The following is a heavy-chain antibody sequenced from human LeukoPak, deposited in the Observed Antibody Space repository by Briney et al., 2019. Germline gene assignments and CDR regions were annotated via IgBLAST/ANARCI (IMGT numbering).Heavy chain of an antibody. J-gene: IGHJ4*02. CDR3: LRDLNWSLDQ. V-gene: IGHV3-74*01. D-gene: IGHD1-20*01. CDR1: GFTFSNYM. Sequence: GGSLRLSCAASGFTFSNYMMHWVRQAPGKGLVWVSRIKSDGTTITYADSVKGRFTISRDNAKNTLYLQMNSLRAEDTAVYYCLRDLNWSLDQWGQGTLVTVSS. CDR2: IKSDGTTI.